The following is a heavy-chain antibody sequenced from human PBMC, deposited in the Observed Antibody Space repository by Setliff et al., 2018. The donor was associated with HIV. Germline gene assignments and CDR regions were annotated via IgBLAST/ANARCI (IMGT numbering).Heavy chain of an antibody. CDR1: GFNFNNFA. CDR2: ITWRGGVL. CDR3: VKGGTLAGQFYYYMNV. D-gene: IGHD6-19*01. Sequence: PGGSLRLSCEGSGFNFNNFAMHWVRQPPGKGLGWVSGITWRGGVLGYAASAEGRFIISRDNARSSLHLQMNSLATEDTALYFCVKGGTLAGQFYYYMNVWGKGTTVTVSS. V-gene: IGHV3-9*01. J-gene: IGHJ6*03.